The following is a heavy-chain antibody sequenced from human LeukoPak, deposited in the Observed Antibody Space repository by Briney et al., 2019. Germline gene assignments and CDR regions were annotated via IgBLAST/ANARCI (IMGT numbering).Heavy chain of an antibody. CDR2: ISAYSGNT. Sequence: ASVKVSCKASGYSFINFGISWVRQAPGQGLEWMAWISAYSGNTNYAQKFQGRVTMTIDTSTTTAYMELRGLRSDDTAVYYCARDRPGTIFNMDVWGKGTTVTVSS. V-gene: IGHV1-18*01. CDR1: GYSFINFG. D-gene: IGHD3-3*01. CDR3: ARDRPGTIFNMDV. J-gene: IGHJ6*03.